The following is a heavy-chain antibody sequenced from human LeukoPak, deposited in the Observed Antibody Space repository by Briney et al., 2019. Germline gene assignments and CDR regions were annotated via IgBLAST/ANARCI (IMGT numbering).Heavy chain of an antibody. V-gene: IGHV1-3*01. CDR1: GYTFTSYA. J-gene: IGHJ4*02. D-gene: IGHD3-22*01. Sequence: GASVTVSCKASGYTFTSYAMHWVRQAPGQRLEWMGWINAGNGNTKYSQKFQGRVTITRDTSASTAYMELSSLRSEDTAVYYCARDFGTLYYYDSSGVFDYWGQGTLVTVSS. CDR2: INAGNGNT. CDR3: ARDFGTLYYYDSSGVFDY.